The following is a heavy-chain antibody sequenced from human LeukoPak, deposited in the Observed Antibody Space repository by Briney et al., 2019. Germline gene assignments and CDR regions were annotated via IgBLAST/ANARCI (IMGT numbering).Heavy chain of an antibody. CDR1: GYFISSGYY. CDR3: ARTSSSGLVGGYYFDY. Sequence: PSETLSLTCTVSGYFISSGYYWGWIRQPPGKGLQWIGSIHHSGSTYYNPSLKSRVTISVDTSKNQFSLKLSSVAAADTAVYYCARTSSSGLVGGYYFDYWGQGTLVTVSS. CDR2: IHHSGST. D-gene: IGHD6-19*01. J-gene: IGHJ4*02. V-gene: IGHV4-38-2*02.